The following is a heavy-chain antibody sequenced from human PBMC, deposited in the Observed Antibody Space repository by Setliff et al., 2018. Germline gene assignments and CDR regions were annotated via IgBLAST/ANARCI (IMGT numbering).Heavy chain of an antibody. J-gene: IGHJ4*02. CDR2: INPNNGGT. CDR1: GGTFSSYA. Sequence: GASVKVSCKASGGTFSSYAISGVRQAPGQGLEWMGWINPNNGGTNYAPKFQGSVTMTRDTSISTVYMELSRLRSDETAVYLCARSTNYGMRFWFDNWGQGALVTVSS. D-gene: IGHD1-7*01. V-gene: IGHV1-2*02. CDR3: ARSTNYGMRFWFDN.